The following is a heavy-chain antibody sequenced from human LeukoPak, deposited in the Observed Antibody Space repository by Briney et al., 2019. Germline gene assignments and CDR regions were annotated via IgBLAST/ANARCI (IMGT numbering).Heavy chain of an antibody. D-gene: IGHD3-3*01. CDR3: NYDFWSGSSQSAFDI. Sequence: ASVSVSCKASGYTFTSYYMHWVRQAPGQGLEWMGWINPNSGGTNYAQKFQGRVTMTRDTSISTAYMELSRLRSDDTAVYYCNYDFWSGSSQSAFDIWGQGTMVTVSS. J-gene: IGHJ3*02. CDR2: INPNSGGT. CDR1: GYTFTSYY. V-gene: IGHV1-2*02.